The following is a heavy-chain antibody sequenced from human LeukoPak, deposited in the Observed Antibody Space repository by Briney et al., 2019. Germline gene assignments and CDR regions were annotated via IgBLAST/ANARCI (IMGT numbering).Heavy chain of an antibody. CDR1: GFTFSTYA. D-gene: IGHD6-19*01. CDR3: ARDGRAVAGGFDY. CDR2: ISYDGTNT. Sequence: PGGSLRLSCAASGFTFSTYAMHWVRQAPGKGLEWVAVISYDGTNTYYADSVKGRFTISRDNAKNSLYLQMNSLRAEDTAVYYCARDGRAVAGGFDYWGQGTLVTVSS. V-gene: IGHV3-30*04. J-gene: IGHJ4*02.